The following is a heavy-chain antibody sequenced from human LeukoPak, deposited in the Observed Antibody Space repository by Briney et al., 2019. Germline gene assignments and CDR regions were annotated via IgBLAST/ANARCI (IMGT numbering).Heavy chain of an antibody. D-gene: IGHD3-9*01. CDR3: ARRQEGFDPQGYYYYYMDV. V-gene: IGHV4-59*02. CDR1: GGSVSSYY. J-gene: IGHJ6*03. Sequence: SETLSLTCTVSGGSVSSYYWGWIRQPPGKWLEWSGYIYYGGRTKYNPSRKSRVTISVDASKNQFALKLSSETAADTAVYYCARRQEGFDPQGYYYYYMDVWGKGTTVTVSS. CDR2: IYYGGRT.